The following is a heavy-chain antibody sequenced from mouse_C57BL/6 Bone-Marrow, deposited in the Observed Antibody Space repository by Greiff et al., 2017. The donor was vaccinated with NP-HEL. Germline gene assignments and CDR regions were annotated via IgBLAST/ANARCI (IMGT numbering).Heavy chain of an antibody. V-gene: IGHV5-2*01. CDR3: ARHARGLYAMDY. Sequence: EVKLMESGGGLVQPGESLKLSCESNEYEFPSHDMSWVRKTPEKRLELVAAINSDGGSTYYPDTMERRFIISRDNTQKTLYLQMSSLRSEDTALYYCARHARGLYAMDYWGQGTSVTVSS. CDR1: EYEFPSHD. CDR2: INSDGGST. J-gene: IGHJ4*01.